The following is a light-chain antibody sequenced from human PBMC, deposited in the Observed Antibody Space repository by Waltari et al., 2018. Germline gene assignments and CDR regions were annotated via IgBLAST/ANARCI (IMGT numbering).Light chain of an antibody. CDR3: QQSYSTPYT. V-gene: IGKV1-39*01. J-gene: IGKJ2*01. CDR1: QSISSY. CDR2: AAS. Sequence: DIQMTQSPYSLSASVGDRVTITCRASQSISSYLNWYQQKPGKDPKLLIYAASSLQSGVPSRFSGSGSGTDFTLTISSLQPEDFATYYCQQSYSTPYTFGQGTKLEIK.